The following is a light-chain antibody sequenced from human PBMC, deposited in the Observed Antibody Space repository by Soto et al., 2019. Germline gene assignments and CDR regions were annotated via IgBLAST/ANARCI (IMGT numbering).Light chain of an antibody. CDR1: QSISRN. CDR2: DAS. J-gene: IGKJ3*01. Sequence: IQMTQSPSSLSASVGDRVTITCRASQSISRNLNWYQHKPGKAPKLLIYDASILEAGVPSRFSGSGSGTDFTFTISSLQPEDVATYYCQKCDYLPIFGPGTTVDFK. V-gene: IGKV1-33*01. CDR3: QKCDYLPI.